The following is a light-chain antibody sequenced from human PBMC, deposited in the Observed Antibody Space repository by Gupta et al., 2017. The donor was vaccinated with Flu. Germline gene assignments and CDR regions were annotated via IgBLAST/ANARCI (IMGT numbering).Light chain of an antibody. CDR1: SSNIGSNS. CDR3: ATWDDSLTGHYV. V-gene: IGLV1-44*01. Sequence: VTSACSGSSSNIGSNSVNWYLQVPGTAPKLLIYANSERPSGVPARFSGSKSGTSASLAISGLQSEDEADYYCATWDDSLTGHYVFGSGTTVTVL. J-gene: IGLJ1*01. CDR2: ANS.